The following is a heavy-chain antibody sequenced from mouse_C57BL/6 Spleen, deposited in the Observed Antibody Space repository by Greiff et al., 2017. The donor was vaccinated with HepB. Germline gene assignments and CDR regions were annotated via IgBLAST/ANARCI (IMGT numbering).Heavy chain of an antibody. J-gene: IGHJ2*01. V-gene: IGHV1-81*01. Sequence: VKLQESGAELARPGASVKLSCKASGYTFTSYGISWVKQRTGQGLEWIGEIYPRSGNTYYNEKFKGKATLTADKSSSTAYMELRSLTSEDSAVYFCARGDGNPDYWGQGTTLTVSS. CDR3: ARGDGNPDY. CDR1: GYTFTSYG. CDR2: IYPRSGNT. D-gene: IGHD2-1*01.